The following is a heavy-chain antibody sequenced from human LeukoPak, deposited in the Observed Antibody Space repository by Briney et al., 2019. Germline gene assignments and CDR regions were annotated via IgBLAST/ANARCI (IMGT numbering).Heavy chain of an antibody. J-gene: IGHJ6*02. CDR3: ARDPSGYGLDV. V-gene: IGHV3-74*01. D-gene: IGHD3-10*01. CDR2: IISDGSNP. CDR1: GFTFSVYW. Sequence: GGSLRLSCTASGFTFSVYWMHWVRQAPGKGLVWVSHIISDGSNPTSADSVKGRFTISRENAKSSVLLQMNSLREGDTGVYYCARDPSGYGLDVWGQGTTVTVSS.